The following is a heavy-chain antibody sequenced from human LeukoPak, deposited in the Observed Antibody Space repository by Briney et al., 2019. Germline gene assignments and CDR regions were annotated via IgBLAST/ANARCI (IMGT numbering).Heavy chain of an antibody. J-gene: IGHJ6*02. CDR2: IQYSGST. CDR1: GDSVSGISFY. CDR3: ARFGYSYGMDV. Sequence: SETLSLTCTVSGDSVSGISFYWSWIRRPPGKGLQYIGYIQYSGSTNYNPSLKSRVTISVDTSKNQFSLKLSSVTAADTAVYYCARFGYSYGMDVWGQGTTVTVSS. D-gene: IGHD3-22*01. V-gene: IGHV4-61*01.